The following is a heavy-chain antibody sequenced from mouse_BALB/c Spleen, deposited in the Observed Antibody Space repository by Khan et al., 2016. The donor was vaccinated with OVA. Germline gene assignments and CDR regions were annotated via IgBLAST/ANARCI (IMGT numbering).Heavy chain of an antibody. Sequence: QVQLKQSGSGLVAPSQSLSITCTVSGFSLSSNGVSWVRQPPGKGLEWLGVIWGDGSTNYHSTLKSRLIISKDNSKSQVFLKLNSLQTDDTATYYCTKFTPDYYSMDYWGQGTSVTVSS. CDR3: TKFTPDYYSMDY. J-gene: IGHJ4*01. V-gene: IGHV2-3*01. CDR2: IWGDGST. D-gene: IGHD1-1*01. CDR1: GFSLSSNG.